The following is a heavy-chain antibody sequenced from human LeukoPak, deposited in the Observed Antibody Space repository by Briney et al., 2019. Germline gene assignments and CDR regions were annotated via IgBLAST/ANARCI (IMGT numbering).Heavy chain of an antibody. J-gene: IGHJ3*02. CDR1: GGSISSSSYY. D-gene: IGHD3-10*01. V-gene: IGHV4-61*01. Sequence: SETLSLTCTVSGGSISSSSYYWSWIRQPPGKGLEWIGYIYYSGSTNYNPSLKSRVTISVDTSKNQFSLKLSSVTAADTAVYYCARSGQPPDAFDIWGQGTMVTVSS. CDR2: IYYSGST. CDR3: ARSGQPPDAFDI.